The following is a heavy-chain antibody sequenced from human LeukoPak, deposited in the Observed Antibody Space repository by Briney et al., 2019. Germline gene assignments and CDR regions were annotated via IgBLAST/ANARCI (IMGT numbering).Heavy chain of an antibody. CDR3: ARALAYCGGDCYFDY. CDR2: INPNSGGT. J-gene: IGHJ4*02. D-gene: IGHD2-21*02. Sequence: ASVKVSCTASVYTFTVYYMHWVRQAPGQGLEWMGWINPNSGGTNYAQKFQGRVTMTRDTAISTAYMELSRLRSDDTAVYYCARALAYCGGDCYFDYWGQGTLVTVSS. V-gene: IGHV1-2*02. CDR1: VYTFTVYY.